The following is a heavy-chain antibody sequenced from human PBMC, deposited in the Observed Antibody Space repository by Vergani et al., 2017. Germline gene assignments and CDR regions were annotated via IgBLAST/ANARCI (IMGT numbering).Heavy chain of an antibody. V-gene: IGHV1-2*02. Sequence: QVQLVQSGAEVKKPGASVKISCRASGYSFIDYYIHWIRQAPGQGLEWMGWINPKSGVTNYAQKFQGRVTMTRDTSIATVYMELTNLRSTDTATFYCARDHFGSGSDMAWFDPWGKGSPVIVSS. D-gene: IGHD1-26*01. CDR1: GYSFIDYY. CDR3: ARDHFGSGSDMAWFDP. CDR2: INPKSGVT. J-gene: IGHJ5*02.